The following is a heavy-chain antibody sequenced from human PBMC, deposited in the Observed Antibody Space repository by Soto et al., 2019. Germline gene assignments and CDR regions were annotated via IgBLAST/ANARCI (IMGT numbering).Heavy chain of an antibody. Sequence: SETLSLTCAVSGGSISSSNWWSWVRQPPGKGLEWIGEIYHSGSTNYNPSLKSRVTISVDKSKNQFSLRLISVTAADTAKYFCAREGNLGRWLQPLDFWGQGTLVTVS. V-gene: IGHV4-4*02. J-gene: IGHJ4*02. CDR3: AREGNLGRWLQPLDF. D-gene: IGHD5-12*01. CDR1: GGSISSSNW. CDR2: IYHSGST.